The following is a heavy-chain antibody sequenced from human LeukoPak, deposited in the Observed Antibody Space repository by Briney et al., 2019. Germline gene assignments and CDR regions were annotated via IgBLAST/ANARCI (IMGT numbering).Heavy chain of an antibody. CDR3: ARDKGMVRGVIVTDWFDP. V-gene: IGHV3-48*03. J-gene: IGHJ5*02. CDR1: GFTFSSYE. CDR2: ISSSGSTI. Sequence: PGGSLRLSCAASGFTFSSYEMNWVRQAPGKGLEWVSYISSSGSTIYYADSVKGRFTISRDDAKNSLYLQMNSLRAEDTAVYYCARDKGMVRGVIVTDWFDPWGQGTLVTVSS. D-gene: IGHD3-10*01.